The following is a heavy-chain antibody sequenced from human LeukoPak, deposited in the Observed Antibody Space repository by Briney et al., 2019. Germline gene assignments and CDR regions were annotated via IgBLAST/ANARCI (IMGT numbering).Heavy chain of an antibody. CDR2: ISSSGASK. CDR3: ARAGDYDILTDLYYYYYGMDV. V-gene: IGHV3-23*01. J-gene: IGHJ6*02. Sequence: GGSLRLSCAASGFNFGSCHMNWVRQAPGKGLEWVSAISSSGASKYYADSVKGRFTISRDNSKNTLYLQMNSLRAEDTAVYYCARAGDYDILTDLYYYYYGMDVWGQGTTVTVSS. CDR1: GFNFGSCH. D-gene: IGHD3-9*01.